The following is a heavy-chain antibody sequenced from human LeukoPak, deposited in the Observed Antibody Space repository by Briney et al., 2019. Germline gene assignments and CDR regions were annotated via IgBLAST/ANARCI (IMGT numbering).Heavy chain of an antibody. Sequence: GASVKDSCKVSGYTLTELFMHWVRQAPGKGVEWVGGFDPEDGETIYAQKFQGRVTMTEDTSTDTAYMELSSLRSEDTAVYYCATGRDNWNYGGEWFDPWGQGTLVTVSS. J-gene: IGHJ5*02. CDR1: GYTLTELF. CDR3: ATGRDNWNYGGEWFDP. V-gene: IGHV1-24*01. D-gene: IGHD1-7*01. CDR2: FDPEDGET.